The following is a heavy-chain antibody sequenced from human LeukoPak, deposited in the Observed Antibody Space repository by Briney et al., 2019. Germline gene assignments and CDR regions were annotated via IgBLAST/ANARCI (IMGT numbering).Heavy chain of an antibody. Sequence: PGGSLRLSRAAPGFTFSSYAMSWVRQAPGKGLEWVSGISGSGDSTHYADSVKGRFTISRDNSKNTLFLQVNSLRAEDTAVYYCAKDALISFRGAWSQSDYWGQGTLVTVSS. D-gene: IGHD3-16*02. V-gene: IGHV3-23*01. CDR1: GFTFSSYA. J-gene: IGHJ4*02. CDR3: AKDALISFRGAWSQSDY. CDR2: ISGSGDST.